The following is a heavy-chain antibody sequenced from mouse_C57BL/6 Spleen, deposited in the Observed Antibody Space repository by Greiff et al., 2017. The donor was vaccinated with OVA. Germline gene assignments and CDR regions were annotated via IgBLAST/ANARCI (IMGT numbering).Heavy chain of an antibody. D-gene: IGHD4-1*01. CDR1: GYSFTSGYY. V-gene: IGHV3-6*01. CDR2: ISYGGSN. Sequence: EVKLQESGPGLVKPSQSLSLTCSVTGYSFTSGYYWNWIRQFPGNKLEWMGYISYGGSNNYNPSLKNRISITHDTSKNQFFLKLNSVTTEDTATYYCARWDNYFFDYWGQGTTLTVSS. J-gene: IGHJ2*01. CDR3: ARWDNYFFDY.